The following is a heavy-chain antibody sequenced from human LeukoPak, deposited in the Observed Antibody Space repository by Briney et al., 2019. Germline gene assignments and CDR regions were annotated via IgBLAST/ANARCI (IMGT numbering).Heavy chain of an antibody. Sequence: GASVKVSCKASGGTFSSYAISWVRQAPGQGLEWMGGIIPIFGTANYPQKFQGRVTITADESTSTAYMELSSLRSEDTAVYYCARLEITTVTTSDYWGQGTLVTVSS. D-gene: IGHD4-17*01. V-gene: IGHV1-69*13. CDR1: GGTFSSYA. J-gene: IGHJ4*02. CDR3: ARLEITTVTTSDY. CDR2: IIPIFGTA.